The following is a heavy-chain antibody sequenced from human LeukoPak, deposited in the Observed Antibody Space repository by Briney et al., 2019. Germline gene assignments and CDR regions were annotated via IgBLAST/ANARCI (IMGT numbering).Heavy chain of an antibody. V-gene: IGHV3-23*01. Sequence: QPGGSLRLSCAASGFTFSSYAMSWVRQAPGKGLEWVSAISGSGGSTYYADSVKGRFTISRDNSKNTLYLQMNSLRAEDTAVYYCATDPREGYKVDYWGQGTLVTVSS. CDR2: ISGSGGST. D-gene: IGHD5-24*01. CDR1: GFTFSSYA. CDR3: ATDPREGYKVDY. J-gene: IGHJ4*02.